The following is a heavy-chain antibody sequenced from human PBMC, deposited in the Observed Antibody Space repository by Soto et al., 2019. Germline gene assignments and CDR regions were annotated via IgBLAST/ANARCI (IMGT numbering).Heavy chain of an antibody. CDR3: ARDYDYVWGSPGGDAFDI. V-gene: IGHV3-21*01. Sequence: GGSLRLSCAASGFTFSTAWMTWVRQAPGKGLEWVSSISSSSSYIYYADSVKGRFTISRDNAKNSLYLQMNSLRAEDTAVYYCARDYDYVWGSPGGDAFDIWGQGTMVTVSS. CDR2: ISSSSSYI. D-gene: IGHD3-16*01. J-gene: IGHJ3*02. CDR1: GFTFSTAW.